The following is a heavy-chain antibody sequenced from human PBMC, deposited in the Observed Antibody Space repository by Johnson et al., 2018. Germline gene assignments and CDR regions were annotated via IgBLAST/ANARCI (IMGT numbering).Heavy chain of an antibody. CDR3: ARDRGRYYGSGSYAGYYYYYMDV. J-gene: IGHJ6*03. Sequence: VQLVESGGGLVQPGGSXRLSCAASGFTFSSYAMHWVRQAPGKGLEYVSAISSNGGSTYYANSGKGRFTISRDNPKNTLYLQMGSLRAEDMAVYYCARDRGRYYGSGSYAGYYYYYMDVWGKGTTVTVSS. D-gene: IGHD3-10*01. CDR1: GFTFSSYA. V-gene: IGHV3-64*01. CDR2: ISSNGGST.